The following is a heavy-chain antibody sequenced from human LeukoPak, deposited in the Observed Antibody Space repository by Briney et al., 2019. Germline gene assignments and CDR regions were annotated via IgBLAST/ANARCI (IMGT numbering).Heavy chain of an antibody. D-gene: IGHD3-16*02. CDR1: GFTFSSYS. CDR2: ISGSSRHI. J-gene: IGHJ4*01. CDR3: ARLGLGTYDYVWGSYRYFGH. Sequence: GGSLRLSCAASGFTFSSYSMAWVRQAPGKGLVWVSSISGSSRHIHYTDSVEGRFTISRDNAKDSLYLQMNSLRDEDTAVYYCARLGLGTYDYVWGSYRYFGHWGTESWSPSPQ. V-gene: IGHV3-21*01.